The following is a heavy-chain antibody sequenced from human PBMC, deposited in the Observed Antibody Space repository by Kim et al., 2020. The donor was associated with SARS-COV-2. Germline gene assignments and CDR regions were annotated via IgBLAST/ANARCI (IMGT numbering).Heavy chain of an antibody. CDR3: ARGEWELLLGGWYGMDV. V-gene: IGHV3-48*03. J-gene: IGHJ6*02. Sequence: QGRFTIARDNAKNSPYLQMNTLRAEDTAVYYCARGEWELLLGGWYGMDVWGQGTTVTVSS. D-gene: IGHD1-26*01.